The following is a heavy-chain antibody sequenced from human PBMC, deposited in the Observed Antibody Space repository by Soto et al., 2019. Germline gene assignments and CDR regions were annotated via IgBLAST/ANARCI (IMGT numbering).Heavy chain of an antibody. D-gene: IGHD6-25*01. CDR1: GYTFTSYG. V-gene: IGHV1-18*04. J-gene: IGHJ4*02. CDR3: AREAGWQRMVPYD. Sequence: QVQLVQSGTEVKKPGASVNVSSKAFGYTFTSYGFSWVRQVPGQGLEWLGWISAFNGDTQYAQTMKGRLTVTTVTSTTTVHMELRSLTPADTAVYYCAREAGWQRMVPYDWGQGTLVTVS. CDR2: ISAFNGDT.